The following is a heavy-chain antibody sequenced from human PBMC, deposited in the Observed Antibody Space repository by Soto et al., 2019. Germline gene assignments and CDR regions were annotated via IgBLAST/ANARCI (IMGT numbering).Heavy chain of an antibody. CDR2: TFYNSQWYN. J-gene: IGHJ4*02. CDR3: ARELDSGTYPLPFDF. Sequence: SPTLSLTCAISGDTVSRNRAAWNWIRQSPSRGLEWLGRTFYNSQWYNDYAESVKSRIIINPDTSKNLYSLHLKSVTPEDTAVYFFARELDSGTYPLPFDFWSPGTLGTVSS. D-gene: IGHD1-26*01. CDR1: GDTVSRNRAA. V-gene: IGHV6-1*01.